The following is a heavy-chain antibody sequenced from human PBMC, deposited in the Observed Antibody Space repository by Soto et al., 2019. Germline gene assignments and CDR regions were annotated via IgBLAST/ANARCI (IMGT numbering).Heavy chain of an antibody. D-gene: IGHD1-1*01. V-gene: IGHV1-2*06. CDR1: GYTFSDYY. J-gene: IGHJ4*01. Sequence: ASVKVSCKASGYTFSDYYIHWVRQAPGQGLEWMGRINPNSGGTKYAPKFQGGVTMTRDTSITTAYMELSRLRSGDTAVYYCAREPATAKPEGVDFWGHGTLVTVSS. CDR2: INPNSGGT. CDR3: AREPATAKPEGVDF.